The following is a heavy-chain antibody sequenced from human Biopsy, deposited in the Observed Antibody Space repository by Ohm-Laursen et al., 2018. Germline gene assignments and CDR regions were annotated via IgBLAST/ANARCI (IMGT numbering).Heavy chain of an antibody. CDR2: IFYRGST. CDR1: GGSISNNNYY. Sequence: TLSLTCTVSGGSISNNNYYWGWIRQPPGKGLEWIGSIFYRGSTHYKPSLKSRVNISVDTSKNQFSLKLNSVTAADTAVYHCARDYDTSGYYYVSWGQGTLVTVSS. V-gene: IGHV4-39*01. CDR3: ARDYDTSGYYYVS. D-gene: IGHD3-22*01. J-gene: IGHJ5*02.